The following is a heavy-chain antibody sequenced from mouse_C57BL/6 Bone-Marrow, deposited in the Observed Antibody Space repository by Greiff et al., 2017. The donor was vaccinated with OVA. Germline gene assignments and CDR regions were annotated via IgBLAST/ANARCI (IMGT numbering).Heavy chain of an antibody. D-gene: IGHD1-1*01. V-gene: IGHV5-4*03. CDR1: GFTFSSYA. CDR2: ISDGGSYT. Sequence: EVKLVESGGGLVKPGGSLKLSCAASGFTFSSYAMSWVRQTPEKRLEWVATISDGGSYTYYPDNVKGRFTISRDNAKNNLYLQMSHLKSEDTAMYDCAADYYGSSYYWYFDVWGTGTTVTVSS. CDR3: AADYYGSSYYWYFDV. J-gene: IGHJ1*03.